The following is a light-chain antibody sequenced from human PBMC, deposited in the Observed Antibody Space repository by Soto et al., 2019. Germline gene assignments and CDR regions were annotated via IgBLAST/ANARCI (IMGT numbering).Light chain of an antibody. CDR1: QSLLQSDGYSY. J-gene: IGKJ5*01. CDR3: MQALQTPVT. CDR2: VAS. Sequence: DMVMTQSPLSLPVTPVEPASISCRSSQSLLQSDGYSYLAWYLQKPGQSPQLLIYVASNRASGVPDRFSGSGSGTDFTLKISRVEAEDVGVYYCMQALQTPVTFGEGTRLEIK. V-gene: IGKV2-28*01.